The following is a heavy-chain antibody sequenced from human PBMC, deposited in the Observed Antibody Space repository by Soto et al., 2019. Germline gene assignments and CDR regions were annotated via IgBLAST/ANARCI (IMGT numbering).Heavy chain of an antibody. V-gene: IGHV1-69*13. CDR2: IIPIFGTA. CDR3: PRAFPMRRAVITPVDAFVI. Sequence: VSSGKVSCNSSGAPFSSYAISWGRHAPGHGHAWMGGIIPIFGTANYAQKFQGRVTITADESTSTAYMELSSLRSEDTAGDYCPRAFPMRRAVITPVDAFVIGG. CDR1: GAPFSSYA. D-gene: IGHD1-20*01. J-gene: IGHJ3*02.